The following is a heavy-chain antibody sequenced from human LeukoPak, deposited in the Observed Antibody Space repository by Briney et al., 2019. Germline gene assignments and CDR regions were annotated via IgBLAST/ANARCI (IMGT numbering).Heavy chain of an antibody. CDR2: ISAYNGNT. J-gene: IGHJ4*02. D-gene: IGHD6-13*01. CDR1: GYPFTSYG. Sequence: ASVTVSCKASGYPFTSYGISWVRQAPGQGLEWLRWISAYNGNTNYAQKLQGRVNMTTDTSTSTAYMELRSLRSDDTAVYYCARDLLPPRTALIAAAGTGYWGQGTLVTVSS. V-gene: IGHV1-18*01. CDR3: ARDLLPPRTALIAAAGTGY.